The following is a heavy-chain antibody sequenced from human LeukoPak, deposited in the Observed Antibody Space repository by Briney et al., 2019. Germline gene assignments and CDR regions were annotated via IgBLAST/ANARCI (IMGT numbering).Heavy chain of an antibody. CDR1: GYSFSDYY. CDR3: VRESRVGNWFDH. D-gene: IGHD2-15*01. CDR2: INPDNGGT. V-gene: IGHV1-2*02. J-gene: IGHJ5*02. Sequence: ASVKVSCKASGYSFSDYYVHWLRQAPGQGLEWMGWINPDNGGTNYAQNFQGRVTMSRDTSISTVYMDLSRLTSDDTAVFYCVRESRVGNWFDHWGQGTQVTVSS.